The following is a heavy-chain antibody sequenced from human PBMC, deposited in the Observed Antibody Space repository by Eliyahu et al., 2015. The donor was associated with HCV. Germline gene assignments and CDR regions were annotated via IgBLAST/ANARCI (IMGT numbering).Heavy chain of an antibody. CDR1: GFXFSXYX. CDR3: ARDRNNVEYSRTYYYYGMDV. J-gene: IGHJ6*02. D-gene: IGHD6-6*01. CDR2: ISYDGSNK. V-gene: IGHV3-30*04. Sequence: QVQLVESGGGXVQPGXSLRLXCAASGFXFSXYXXHWVRQAPGKRLEWVAVISYDGSNKYYADSVKGRFTISRDNSKNTLYLQMNSLRAEDTAVYYCARDRNNVEYSRTYYYYGMDVWGQGTTVTVSS.